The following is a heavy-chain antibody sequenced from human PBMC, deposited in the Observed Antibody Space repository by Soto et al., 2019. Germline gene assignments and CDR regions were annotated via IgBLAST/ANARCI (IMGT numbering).Heavy chain of an antibody. D-gene: IGHD1-26*01. CDR3: VKGVGYYYYYYGMAV. CDR2: ISASGDST. J-gene: IGHJ6*02. Sequence: PGGSLRLSCAASGFTFSSYAMGWVRQAPGKLLVYVSAISASGDSTYYADSVKGRFTISRDNSKSTLFLQMTSLRADDTAVYYCVKGVGYYYYYYGMAVWGQGTTVTVSS. V-gene: IGHV3-64D*08. CDR1: GFTFSSYA.